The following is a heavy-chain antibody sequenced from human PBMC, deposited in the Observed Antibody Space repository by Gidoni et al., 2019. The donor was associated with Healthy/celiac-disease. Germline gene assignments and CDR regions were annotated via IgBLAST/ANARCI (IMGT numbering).Heavy chain of an antibody. Sequence: QVQLVESGGGVVQPGRSLSLSCAASGFTFSSYAMHWVRQAPGKGLEWVAVISYDGSNKYYADSVKGRFTISRDNSKNTLYLQMNSLRAEDTAVYYCARDQGPRYYYYGMDVWGQGTTVTVSS. CDR3: ARDQGPRYYYYGMDV. CDR2: ISYDGSNK. V-gene: IGHV3-30-3*01. J-gene: IGHJ6*02. CDR1: GFTFSSYA.